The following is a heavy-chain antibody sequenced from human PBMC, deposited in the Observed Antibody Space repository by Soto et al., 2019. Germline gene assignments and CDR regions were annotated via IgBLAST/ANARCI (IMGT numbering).Heavy chain of an antibody. J-gene: IGHJ6*02. D-gene: IGHD2-2*01. CDR1: GYVFTSYW. Sequence: GESLKLAFKGSGYVFTSYWIVWVGQMPGNGLEWMGIIYPGDSDTRYSPSFQGQVTISADKSISTAYLQWSSLKASDTAMYYCARLKVGSTRHYYYGMDVWGQGTTVTVSS. CDR2: IYPGDSDT. CDR3: ARLKVGSTRHYYYGMDV. V-gene: IGHV5-51*01.